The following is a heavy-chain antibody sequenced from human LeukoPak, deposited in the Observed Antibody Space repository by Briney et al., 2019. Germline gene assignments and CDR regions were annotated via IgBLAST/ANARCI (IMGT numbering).Heavy chain of an antibody. J-gene: IGHJ6*02. Sequence: APVKVSCKASGYTFTSYGISWVRQAPGQGLEWMGWISAYNGNTNYAQKLQGRVTMTTDTSTSTAYMELRSLRSDDTAVYYCARRCSGGSCYGYYGMDVWGQGTTVTVSS. CDR1: GYTFTSYG. V-gene: IGHV1-18*01. D-gene: IGHD2-15*01. CDR2: ISAYNGNT. CDR3: ARRCSGGSCYGYYGMDV.